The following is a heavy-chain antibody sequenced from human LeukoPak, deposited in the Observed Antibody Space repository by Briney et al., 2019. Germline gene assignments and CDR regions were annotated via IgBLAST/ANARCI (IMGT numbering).Heavy chain of an antibody. Sequence: GGSLRLSCAASGFTFSSYEMNWVRQAPGKGLEWVSYISSSGSTIYYADSVKGRFTISRDNFKNTLYLQMNSLRAEDTAVYYCARVGAVGGVFRAFDFWGQGTMVTVSS. D-gene: IGHD3-16*01. CDR3: ARVGAVGGVFRAFDF. J-gene: IGHJ3*01. CDR2: ISSSGSTI. CDR1: GFTFSSYE. V-gene: IGHV3-48*03.